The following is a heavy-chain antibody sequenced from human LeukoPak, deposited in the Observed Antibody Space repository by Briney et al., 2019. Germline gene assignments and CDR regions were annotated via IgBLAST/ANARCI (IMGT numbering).Heavy chain of an antibody. Sequence: GGSLRLSCAASGFTFTSYGISWVRQAPGQGLEWMGWISAYNGNTNYAQKLQGRVTMTTDTSTSTAYMELRSLRSDDTAVYYCARRDIVATIIDYWGQGTLVTVSS. J-gene: IGHJ4*02. CDR3: ARRDIVATIIDY. CDR1: GFTFTSYG. V-gene: IGHV1-18*01. D-gene: IGHD5-12*01. CDR2: ISAYNGNT.